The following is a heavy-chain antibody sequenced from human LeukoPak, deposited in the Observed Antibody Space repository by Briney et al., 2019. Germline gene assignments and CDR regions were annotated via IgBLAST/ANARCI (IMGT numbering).Heavy chain of an antibody. J-gene: IGHJ4*02. CDR3: TRHTDIYASPDY. D-gene: IGHD3-10*01. CDR1: GYSFTNYW. V-gene: IGHV5-51*01. Sequence: GASLQISCKGSGYSFTNYWIGWVRQMPGKGLEWMGIVFPGDSGTRYSPSFQGQVTISADKSISTAYLQWSSLKASDTAMFYCTRHTDIYASPDYWGQGTLVTVSS. CDR2: VFPGDSGT.